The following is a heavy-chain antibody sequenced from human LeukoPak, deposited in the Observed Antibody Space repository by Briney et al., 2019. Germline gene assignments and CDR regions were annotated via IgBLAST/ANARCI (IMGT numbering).Heavy chain of an antibody. CDR2: IIPILGIA. V-gene: IGHV1-69*04. D-gene: IGHD5-24*01. CDR1: GGTFSSYA. CDR3: ARGGTETATTRFDY. Sequence: SVKVSCKASGGTFSSYAISWVRQAPGQGFEWMGRIIPILGIANYAQKFQGRVTITADKSTSTAYMELSSLRSEDTAVYYCARGGTETATTRFDYWGQGTLVTVSS. J-gene: IGHJ4*02.